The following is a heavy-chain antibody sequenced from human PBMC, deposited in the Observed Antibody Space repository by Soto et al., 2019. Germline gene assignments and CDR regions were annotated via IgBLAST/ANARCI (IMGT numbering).Heavy chain of an antibody. Sequence: QVQLQESGPGLVKPSETLSLTCTVSGGSISSYYWSWIRQPPGKGLEWIGYIYYSGSTNYNPSLKSRVTISVDTSKSQFSLKLSSVTAADTAVYYCARAGYCSSTSCYTGDYYYYGMDVWGQGTTVTVSS. CDR1: GGSISSYY. J-gene: IGHJ6*02. CDR3: ARAGYCSSTSCYTGDYYYYGMDV. D-gene: IGHD2-2*02. CDR2: IYYSGST. V-gene: IGHV4-59*01.